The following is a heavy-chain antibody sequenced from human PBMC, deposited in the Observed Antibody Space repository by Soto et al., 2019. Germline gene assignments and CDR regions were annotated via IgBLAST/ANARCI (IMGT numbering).Heavy chain of an antibody. CDR1: GFTFGDYW. J-gene: IGHJ4*02. CDR2: MKKDGSEK. CDR3: AKLGSGYYTGLYFEY. Sequence: GGSLRLSCAASGFTFGDYWMSWVRQAPGKGLEWVAHMKKDGSEKYYVDSVKGRFTVSRDNTKNSLYLQMNSLRAEDTAVYYCAKLGSGYYTGLYFEYWGQGTLVTVSS. D-gene: IGHD3-3*01. V-gene: IGHV3-7*03.